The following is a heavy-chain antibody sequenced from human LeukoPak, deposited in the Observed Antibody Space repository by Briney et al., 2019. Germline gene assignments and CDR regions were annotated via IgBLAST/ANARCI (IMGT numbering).Heavy chain of an antibody. J-gene: IGHJ5*02. V-gene: IGHV1-69*13. CDR3: ARSDNYVSGRWFDP. CDR2: IIPMFGTS. D-gene: IGHD4-11*01. CDR1: GGTFSSHA. Sequence: SVKVSCKASGGTFSSHALSWVRQAPRQGLEWMGGIIPMFGTSNYAQKFHGRVTITADESTSTAYMELSSLRAEDTAVYYCARSDNYVSGRWFDPWGQGTLVTVSS.